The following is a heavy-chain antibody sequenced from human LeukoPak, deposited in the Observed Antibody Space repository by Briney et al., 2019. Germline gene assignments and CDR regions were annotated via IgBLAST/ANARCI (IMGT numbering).Heavy chain of an antibody. CDR1: GGSISSGGYS. J-gene: IGHJ4*02. Sequence: PSETLSLTCAVSGGSISSGGYSWSWIRQPPGKGLEWMGYIYYSGSTNYNPSLKSRVTISVDTSKNKFSLKLSSVTAADTAVYYCARAQYDFCGGLAYYFDSWGQGTLVTVSS. CDR2: IYYSGST. V-gene: IGHV4-61*08. D-gene: IGHD3-3*01. CDR3: ARAQYDFCGGLAYYFDS.